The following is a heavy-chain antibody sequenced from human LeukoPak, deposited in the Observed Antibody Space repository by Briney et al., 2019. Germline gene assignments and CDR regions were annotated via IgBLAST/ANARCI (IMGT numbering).Heavy chain of an antibody. CDR2: ISSSGSTI. D-gene: IGHD2-2*01. CDR1: GFTFSSYE. J-gene: IGHJ6*02. V-gene: IGHV3-48*03. Sequence: GGSLRLSCAASGFTFSSYEMNWVRQAPGKGLEWVSYISSSGSTIYYADSVEGRFTISRDNAKNSLYLQMNSLRAEDTAVYYCARDGGIVVVTADWYYGMDVWGQGTTVTVSS. CDR3: ARDGGIVVVTADWYYGMDV.